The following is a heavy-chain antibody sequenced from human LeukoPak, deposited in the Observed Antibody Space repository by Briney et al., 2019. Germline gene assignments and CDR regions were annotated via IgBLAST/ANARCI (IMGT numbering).Heavy chain of an antibody. J-gene: IGHJ5*02. CDR3: ARDYGDYVTGYNWFDP. V-gene: IGHV4-39*07. Sequence: SETLSLTCTVSGGSISSSDYFWDWIRQPPGTGLEWIGSIYYTGATYYNPSLKSRVTISVDTSKNQFSLKLSSVTAADTAVYYCARDYGDYVTGYNWFDPWGQGTLVTVSS. CDR2: IYYTGAT. CDR1: GGSISSSDYF. D-gene: IGHD4-17*01.